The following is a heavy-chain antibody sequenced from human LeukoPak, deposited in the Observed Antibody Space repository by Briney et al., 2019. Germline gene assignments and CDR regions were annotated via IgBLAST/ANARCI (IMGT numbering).Heavy chain of an antibody. CDR2: VYWNDDK. CDR3: AHVYPNYGDDVRLDY. D-gene: IGHD2-21*02. V-gene: IGHV2-5*01. Sequence: ESGPTLVNPTQTLTLTCTFSGFSLRTFQEGVGWIRQPPGKALEWLAVVYWNDDKLYSPSLQGRLTITEDTSKNQVVLTMTNMDPVDTGTYFCAHVYPNYGDDVRLDYWGQGILVTVSS. J-gene: IGHJ4*02. CDR1: GFSLRTFQEG.